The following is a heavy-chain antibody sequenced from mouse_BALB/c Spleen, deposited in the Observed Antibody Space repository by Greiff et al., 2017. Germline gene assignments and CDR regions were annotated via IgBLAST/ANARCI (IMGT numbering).Heavy chain of an antibody. CDR3: TRRDYYGSSYGDY. CDR1: GYTFTSYY. CDR2: INPSNGGT. Sequence: VKLQESGAELVKPGASVKLSCKASGYTFTSYYMYWVKQRPGQGLEWIGEINPSNGGTNFNEKFKSKATLTVDKSSSTAYMQLSSLTSEDSAVYYCTRRDYYGSSYGDYWGQGTTLTVSS. J-gene: IGHJ2*01. D-gene: IGHD1-1*01. V-gene: IGHV1S81*02.